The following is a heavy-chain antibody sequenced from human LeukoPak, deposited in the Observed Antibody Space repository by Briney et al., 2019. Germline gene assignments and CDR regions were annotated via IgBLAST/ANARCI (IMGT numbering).Heavy chain of an antibody. CDR1: GGSFSGYY. CDR3: ARGYYDSSGYPQFDY. D-gene: IGHD3-22*01. J-gene: IGHJ4*02. Sequence: PSETLSLTCAVYGGSFSGYYWSWIRQPPGKGLEWIGEINHSGSTNYNPSLKGRVTISVDTSKNQFSLKLSSVTAADTAVYYCARGYYDSSGYPQFDYWGQGTLVTVSS. CDR2: INHSGST. V-gene: IGHV4-34*01.